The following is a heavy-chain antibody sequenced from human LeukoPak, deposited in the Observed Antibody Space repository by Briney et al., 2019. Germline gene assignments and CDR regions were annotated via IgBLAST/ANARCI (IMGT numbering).Heavy chain of an antibody. J-gene: IGHJ5*02. Sequence: PSETLSFTCTVSGGSISSYYWSWIRQPPGKGLEWIGYIYYSGSTNYNPSLKSRVTISVDTSKNQFSLKLSSVTAADTAVYYCARALLRVVPAAPGGQYNWFDPWGQGALVTVSS. CDR2: IYYSGST. CDR3: ARALLRVVPAAPGGQYNWFDP. D-gene: IGHD2-2*01. CDR1: GGSISSYY. V-gene: IGHV4-59*01.